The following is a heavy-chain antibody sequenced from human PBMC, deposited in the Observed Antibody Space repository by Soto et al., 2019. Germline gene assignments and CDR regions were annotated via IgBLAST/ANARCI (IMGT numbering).Heavy chain of an antibody. D-gene: IGHD1-26*01. J-gene: IGHJ6*02. CDR3: ARHPAYYRYGMDV. V-gene: IGHV3-30-3*01. CDR1: GFTFSSYA. Sequence: QVQVVESGGGVVQPGRSLRLSCAASGFTFSSYAMHWVRQAPGKGLEWVAVISYDGSNKYYADSVKGRFTISRDNSKNTLYLQMNSLRAEDTAVYYCARHPAYYRYGMDVWGQGTTVTVSS. CDR2: ISYDGSNK.